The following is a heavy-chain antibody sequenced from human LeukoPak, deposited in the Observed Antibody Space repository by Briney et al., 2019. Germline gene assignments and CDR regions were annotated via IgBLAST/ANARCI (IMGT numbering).Heavy chain of an antibody. J-gene: IGHJ4*02. CDR3: ASGRQLGY. D-gene: IGHD6-6*01. CDR2: RKEDGSEK. V-gene: IGHV3-7*01. CDR1: GFTFSNYW. Sequence: PGGSLRLSCAASGFTFSNYWMSWVRQASGKGLEWVANRKEDGSEKYYVDSVKGRFTISRDNAKNSLYLQMNSLRAEDTAIYYCASGRQLGYWGQGTLVTVSS.